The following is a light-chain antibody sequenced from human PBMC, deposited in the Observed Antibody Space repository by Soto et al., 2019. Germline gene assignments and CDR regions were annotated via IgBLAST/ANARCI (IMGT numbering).Light chain of an antibody. CDR2: DAS. CDR3: KEYKSDRPWA. J-gene: IGKJ1*01. Sequence: DIQMTQSPSTLSASVGDRVTITCRASQSISSWLAWYQQKSGKAPKLLIYDASSLESGVPSRFSGSGSGTEVTRAVSGLPPDDFATDFFKEYKSDRPWAVGQGTKVDIK. CDR1: QSISSW. V-gene: IGKV1-5*01.